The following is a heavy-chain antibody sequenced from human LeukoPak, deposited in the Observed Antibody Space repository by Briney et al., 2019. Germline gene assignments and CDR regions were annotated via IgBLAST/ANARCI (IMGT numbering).Heavy chain of an antibody. CDR3: ARATPHYFDY. V-gene: IGHV1-18*01. CDR2: ISTYNGNT. CDR1: GYTFTSYD. Sequence: GASVKVSCKASGYTFTSYDISWVRQAPGQGLEWMGWISTYNGNTNYAQKLQGRVTMTTDTSTCTAYMELRSVRSDDTAVYYCARATPHYFDYWGQGTLVTVSS. J-gene: IGHJ4*02.